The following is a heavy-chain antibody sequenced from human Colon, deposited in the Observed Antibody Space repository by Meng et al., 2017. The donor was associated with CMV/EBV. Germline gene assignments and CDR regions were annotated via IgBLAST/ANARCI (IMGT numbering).Heavy chain of an antibody. CDR2: IHCGDSKT. Sequence: GESLKISCKSSGYSFATHWIGWVRQMPGEDLEWIGMIHCGDSKTIYSPFFQGQVTISADKSTSTAYLQWGSLQVSDSAMYYCARHYDSSWFGYWGQGTLVTVPQ. CDR1: GYSFATHW. V-gene: IGHV5-51*01. J-gene: IGHJ4*02. CDR3: ARHYDSSWFGY. D-gene: IGHD6-13*01.